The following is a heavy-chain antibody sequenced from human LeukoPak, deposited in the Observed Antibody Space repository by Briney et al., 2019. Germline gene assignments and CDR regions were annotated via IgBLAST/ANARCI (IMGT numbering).Heavy chain of an antibody. Sequence: GGSLRLSCAASGSTFSSYGMHWVRQAPGKGLEWVAVIWYDGSNKYYADSVKGRFTISRDNSKNTLYLQMNSLRAEDTAVYYCARGLEEEWLLDYWGQGTLVTVSS. D-gene: IGHD5-12*01. CDR3: ARGLEEEWLLDY. J-gene: IGHJ4*02. V-gene: IGHV3-33*01. CDR2: IWYDGSNK. CDR1: GSTFSSYG.